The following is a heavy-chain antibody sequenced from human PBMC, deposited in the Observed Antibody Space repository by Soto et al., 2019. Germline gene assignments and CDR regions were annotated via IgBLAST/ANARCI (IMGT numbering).Heavy chain of an antibody. V-gene: IGHV4-4*02. CDR1: GGSISSSNW. J-gene: IGHJ4*02. CDR2: IYHSGNT. Sequence: QVQLQESGPGLVKPSGTLSLTCAVSGGSISSSNWWSWVRQPPGKGLEWIGEIYHSGNTNYNPSPKSRVTKAGDKARNQVSLKLNSVAAADTAVYYCARRWGEGRVDYWGQGTLVTVSS. D-gene: IGHD3-10*01. CDR3: ARRWGEGRVDY.